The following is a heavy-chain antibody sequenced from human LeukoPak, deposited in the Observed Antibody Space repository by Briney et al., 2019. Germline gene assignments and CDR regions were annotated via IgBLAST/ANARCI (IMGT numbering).Heavy chain of an antibody. D-gene: IGHD2/OR15-2a*01. J-gene: IGHJ6*02. CDR2: IYYSGST. CDR3: ARVPFYGGAYYYYGMDV. V-gene: IGHV4-61*01. Sequence: TSETLSLTCTVSGGSVSSGRDYWSWIRQPPGKGLEWIGFIYYSGSTNYNPSLKSRVTISVDPSKSQFSLNLNSVTAADTAVYYCARVPFYGGAYYYYGMDVWGQGTTVTVSS. CDR1: GGSVSSGRDY.